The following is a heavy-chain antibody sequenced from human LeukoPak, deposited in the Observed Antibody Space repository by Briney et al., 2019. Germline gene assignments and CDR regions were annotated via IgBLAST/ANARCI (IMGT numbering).Heavy chain of an antibody. V-gene: IGHV4-39*01. CDR1: GGSISSSSYY. CDR3: ARYIRTQVGANPYYFDY. CDR2: XYYSGST. Sequence: KPSETLSLTCTVSGGSISSSSYYWGWIRQPPGXXXXXXXXXYYSGSTYYNPSLKSRVTISVDTSKNQFSLRLSSVTAADTAVYYCARYIRTQVGANPYYFDYWGQGTLVTVSS. D-gene: IGHD1-26*01. J-gene: IGHJ4*02.